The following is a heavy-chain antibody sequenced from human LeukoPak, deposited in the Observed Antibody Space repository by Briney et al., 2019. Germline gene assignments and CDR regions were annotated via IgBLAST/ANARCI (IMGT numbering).Heavy chain of an antibody. CDR2: INHSGST. Sequence: SETLSLTCTVSGGSISSYYWSWIRQPPGKGLEWIGEINHSGSTNYNPSLKSRVTISVDTSKNQFSLKLSSVTAADTAVYYCARTYSSGWSLFFDYWGQGTLVTVSS. CDR3: ARTYSSGWSLFFDY. V-gene: IGHV4-34*01. J-gene: IGHJ4*02. CDR1: GGSISSYY. D-gene: IGHD6-19*01.